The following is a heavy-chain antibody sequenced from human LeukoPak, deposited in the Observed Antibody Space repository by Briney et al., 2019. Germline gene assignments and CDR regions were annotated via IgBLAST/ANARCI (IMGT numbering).Heavy chain of an antibody. Sequence: GSSVKVCCKASGYTFTSYDINWVRQATGQGLEWMGWMNHNSGNTGYAQKFQGRVTMTRNTSISTAYMELSSLRSEDTAVYYCARGKRTRAVAAAGWWFDPWGQGTLVTVSS. CDR3: ARGKRTRAVAAAGWWFDP. J-gene: IGHJ5*02. CDR1: GYTFTSYD. CDR2: MNHNSGNT. D-gene: IGHD6-13*01. V-gene: IGHV1-8*02.